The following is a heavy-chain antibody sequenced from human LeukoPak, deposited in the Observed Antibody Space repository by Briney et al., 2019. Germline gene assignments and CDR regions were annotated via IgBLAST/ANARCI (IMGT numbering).Heavy chain of an antibody. CDR3: ATTGSSNPYFDY. V-gene: IGHV4-59*08. CDR2: IYYSGST. CDR1: GGSISSYY. Sequence: PSETLSLTCTVSGGSISSYYWSWLRQPPGKGLEWIGYIYYSGSTNYNPSLKSRVTISVDTSKNQFSLKLSSVTAADTAVYYCATTGSSNPYFDYWGQGTLVTVSS. D-gene: IGHD1-26*01. J-gene: IGHJ4*02.